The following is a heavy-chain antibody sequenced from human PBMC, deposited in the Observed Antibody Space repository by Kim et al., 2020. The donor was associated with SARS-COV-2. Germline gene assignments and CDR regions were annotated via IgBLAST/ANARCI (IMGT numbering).Heavy chain of an antibody. J-gene: IGHJ6*02. CDR1: GVSIRSDY. D-gene: IGHD6-25*01. V-gene: IGHV4-4*07. CDR2: MSSGGDT. Sequence: SETLSLTCTVSGVSIRSDYWSWIRQPAGKGLESIGRMSSGGDTYYSPSLRSRVTMSIDKSKNQFSLNLRSVTAADTAVYYCAKNSGWNGMDVWGRGTTVIVSS. CDR3: AKNSGWNGMDV.